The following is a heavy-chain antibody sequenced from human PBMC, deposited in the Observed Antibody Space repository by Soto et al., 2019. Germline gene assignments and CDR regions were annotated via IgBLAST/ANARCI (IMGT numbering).Heavy chain of an antibody. CDR1: GFTFSSYA. V-gene: IGHV3-30-3*01. CDR3: ARGTGIVGATEEH. D-gene: IGHD1-26*01. J-gene: IGHJ1*01. Sequence: QVQLVESGGGVAQPGRSLRLSCAASGFTFSSYAMHWVRQAPGKGLEWVAVISYDGSNKYYADSVKGRFTISRDNSKNTLYLQMNSLRAEDTAVYYCARGTGIVGATEEHWGQGTLVTVSS. CDR2: ISYDGSNK.